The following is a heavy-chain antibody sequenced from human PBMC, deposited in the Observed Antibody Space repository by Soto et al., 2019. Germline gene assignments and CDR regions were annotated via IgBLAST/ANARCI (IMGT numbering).Heavy chain of an antibody. CDR1: GYTFTSYG. D-gene: IGHD2-2*01. CDR3: ARGSCSSTSCFNYYYYGMDV. Sequence: ASVKVSCKASGYTFTSYGISWVRQAPGQGLEWMGWISAYNGNTNYAQKLQGRVTMTTDTSTSTAYMELRSLRSDDTAVYYCARGSCSSTSCFNYYYYGMDVWGQGTTVTV. V-gene: IGHV1-18*01. CDR2: ISAYNGNT. J-gene: IGHJ6*02.